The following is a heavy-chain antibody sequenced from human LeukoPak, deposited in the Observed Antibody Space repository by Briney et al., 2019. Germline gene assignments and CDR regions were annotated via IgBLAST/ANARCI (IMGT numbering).Heavy chain of an antibody. D-gene: IGHD6-19*01. CDR2: IWYDGSNK. CDR1: GFTFSSYG. Sequence: QTGGSLRLSCAASGFTFSSYGMHWVRQAPGKGLEWVAVIWYDGSNKYYADSVKGRFTISRDNSKNTLYLQMNGLRAEDTAVYYCAKDSYSSGFNFDYWGQGTLVTVSS. V-gene: IGHV3-33*06. J-gene: IGHJ4*02. CDR3: AKDSYSSGFNFDY.